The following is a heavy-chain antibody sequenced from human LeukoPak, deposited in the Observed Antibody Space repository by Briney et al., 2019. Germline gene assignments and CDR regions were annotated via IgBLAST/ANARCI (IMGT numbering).Heavy chain of an antibody. CDR3: ARRSGYHDAFDI. D-gene: IGHD3-22*01. CDR1: GYSISSSNW. J-gene: IGHJ3*02. CDR2: IYYSGST. Sequence: PSETPSLTCAVSGYSISSSNWWGWIRQPPGKGLEWIGYIYYSGSTYYNPSLKSRVTMSVVTSKNQFSLKLSSVTAVDTAVYYCARRSGYHDAFDIWGQGTMVTVSS. V-gene: IGHV4-28*01.